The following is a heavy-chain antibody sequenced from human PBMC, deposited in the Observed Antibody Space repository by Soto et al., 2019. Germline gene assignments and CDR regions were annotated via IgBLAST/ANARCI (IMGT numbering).Heavy chain of an antibody. V-gene: IGHV4-4*02. J-gene: IGHJ3*02. CDR1: GGSMSSSNW. D-gene: IGHD3-22*01. CDR2: IYHSGST. Sequence: XETLSLTCDVSGGSMSSSNWWSWVRQPPVKGLEWIGEIYHSGSTNYNPSLKSRVTISVDKSKNQFSLKLSSVTAADTAVYYCALLYDSSGYYSNAFDIWGQGTMVTVSS. CDR3: ALLYDSSGYYSNAFDI.